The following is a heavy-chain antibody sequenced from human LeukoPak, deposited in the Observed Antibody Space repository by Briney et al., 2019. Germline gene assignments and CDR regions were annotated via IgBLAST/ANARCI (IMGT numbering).Heavy chain of an antibody. CDR2: IYYSGNT. Sequence: SETLSLTCTVSGGSINSNSYYWGWIRQPPGKGLEWIGSIYYSGNTYYNPSLKSQVSVSVDTSKNQFSLKLSSVTAADTAVYYCARAGGFTMVRGAVNNWFDPWGQGTLVTVSS. V-gene: IGHV4-39*07. D-gene: IGHD3-10*01. CDR3: ARAGGFTMVRGAVNNWFDP. J-gene: IGHJ5*02. CDR1: GGSINSNSYY.